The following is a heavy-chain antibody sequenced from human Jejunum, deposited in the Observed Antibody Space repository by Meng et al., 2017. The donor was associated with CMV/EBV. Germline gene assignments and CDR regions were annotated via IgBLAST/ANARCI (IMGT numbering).Heavy chain of an antibody. D-gene: IGHD5-24*01. CDR2: IHPSGST. CDR1: GGSFSNYY. J-gene: IGHJ5*02. Sequence: QGPLQQWGAGLLKPSETLSLTVGFYGGSFSNYYWSWIRQSPGKGLEWIGEIHPSGSTYYNPSLNSRVTMSVDTSKNQFSLNLRSVTAADTAVYYCSRGADAYKSGRSWGQGTLVTVSS. CDR3: SRGADAYKSGRS. V-gene: IGHV4-34*01.